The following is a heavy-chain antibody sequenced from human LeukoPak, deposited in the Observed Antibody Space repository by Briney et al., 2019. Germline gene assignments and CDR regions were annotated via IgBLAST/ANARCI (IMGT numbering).Heavy chain of an antibody. D-gene: IGHD3-10*01. CDR2: IYYSGIT. V-gene: IGHV4-39*01. CDR1: GGSISSSTSY. CDR3: ARQTYGSGSYYNLDC. Sequence: PSETLSLTCSVSGGSISSSTSYWGWIRQPPGKGLEWIGTIYYSGITYYNPSLKSRVTISVDTSKNQFSLKLGSVTAADTAVYYCARQTYGSGSYYNLDCWGQGTLVTVSS. J-gene: IGHJ4*02.